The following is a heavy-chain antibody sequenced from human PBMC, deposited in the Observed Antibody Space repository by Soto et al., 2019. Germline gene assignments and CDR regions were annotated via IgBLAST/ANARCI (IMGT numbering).Heavy chain of an antibody. D-gene: IGHD6-19*01. V-gene: IGHV4-59*01. Sequence: SETLSLTCTVSGGSISSYYWSWIRQPPGKGLEWIGYIYYSGSTNYNPSLKSRVTISVDTSKNQFSLKLSSVTAADTAVYYCARGRQQWLVSYWGQGTLVTVSS. CDR1: GGSISSYY. CDR3: ARGRQQWLVSY. CDR2: IYYSGST. J-gene: IGHJ4*02.